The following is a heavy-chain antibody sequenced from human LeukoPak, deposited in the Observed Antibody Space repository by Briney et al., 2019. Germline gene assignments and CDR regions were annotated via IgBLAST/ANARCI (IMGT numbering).Heavy chain of an antibody. D-gene: IGHD3-16*01. CDR2: IKSKANGETT. CDR1: GFTFSDAW. J-gene: IGHJ4*02. V-gene: IGHV3-15*01. Sequence: PGGSLRLSCSASGFTFSDAWMGWVRQAPGKGLEWVGRIKSKANGETTHFAAPVKGRFTISRDDSKNTLYLQMNGLKTEDTDVYYCAWGGDYFDSWGRGTLVTVSS. CDR3: AWGGDYFDS.